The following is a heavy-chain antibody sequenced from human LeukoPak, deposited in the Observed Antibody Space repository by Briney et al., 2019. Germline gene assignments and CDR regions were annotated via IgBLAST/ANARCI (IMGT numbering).Heavy chain of an antibody. V-gene: IGHV4-59*08. CDR1: GGSITDYY. Sequence: SGTLSLTCTVSGGSITDYYWSSIRQPPGKGLEWIGYIYYSGNTNYNPSLKRRVAISVDTSNQFSLRLTSVTAADAAVYYCARRFGDSNGYYYDDSWGQGTLVTVSS. CDR2: IYYSGNT. CDR3: ARRFGDSNGYYYDDS. D-gene: IGHD3-22*01. J-gene: IGHJ4*02.